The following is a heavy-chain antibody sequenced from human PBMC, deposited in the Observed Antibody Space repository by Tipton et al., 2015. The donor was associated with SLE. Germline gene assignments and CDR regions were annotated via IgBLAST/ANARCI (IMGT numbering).Heavy chain of an antibody. V-gene: IGHV4-61*02. CDR1: GVSVTSNSYY. J-gene: IGHJ5*02. D-gene: IGHD2/OR15-2a*01. CDR3: ARQGEYSHSSGFWFDP. CDR2: ISSSGSP. Sequence: TLSLTCSVSGVSVTSNSYYWTWIRQPAGKGLEWIGRISSSGSPNYSPSLESRAAISVGTSKNRLSLKLTSVTAADTAVYYCARQGEYSHSSGFWFDPWGQGSLVTVSS.